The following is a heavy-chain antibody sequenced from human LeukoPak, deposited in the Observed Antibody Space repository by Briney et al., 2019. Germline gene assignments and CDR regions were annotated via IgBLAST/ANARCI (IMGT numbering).Heavy chain of an antibody. D-gene: IGHD3-22*01. J-gene: IGHJ5*02. CDR2: IKQDGREK. Sequence: PGGSLRLSCAASGFNFSIYWMTWVRQAPGKGLEWVANIKQDGREKYYVDSVKGRFTISRDNAQNSLYLEMNSLRAEDTAVYYCARNLKPYYDSSGLFNWFDPWALGRLVTVSS. CDR3: ARNLKPYYDSSGLFNWFDP. V-gene: IGHV3-7*01. CDR1: GFNFSIYW.